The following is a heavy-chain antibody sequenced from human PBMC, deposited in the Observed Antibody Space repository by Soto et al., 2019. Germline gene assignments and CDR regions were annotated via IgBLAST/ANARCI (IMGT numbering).Heavy chain of an antibody. D-gene: IGHD6-13*01. V-gene: IGHV4-4*07. J-gene: IGHJ2*01. CDR3: ARDRGEYTSSWFWYFSH. Sequence: SETLSLTCSVSGASISSFNWNWVRQPAGKGPEWVGRLNIAGTINYNPSLKSRITMSMDTSKNQISLHLRSVTAAHTAIYYCARDRGEYTSSWFWYFSHWGHGTLVTVSS. CDR2: LNIAGTI. CDR1: GASISSFN.